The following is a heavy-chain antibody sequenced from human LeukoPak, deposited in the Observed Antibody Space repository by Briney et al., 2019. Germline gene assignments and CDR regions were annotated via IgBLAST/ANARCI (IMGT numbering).Heavy chain of an antibody. V-gene: IGHV4-31*03. D-gene: IGHD3-16*01. CDR3: AGGFDRSKVGF. CDR2: IHYSGST. CDR1: GGSISSGIYY. Sequence: SETLSLTCTVSGGSISSGIYYWNWIRQHPGKGLECIGYIHYSGSTHYNPSLQSRVTISVDTSKNQFSLELSSVTAADTAVYYCAGGFDRSKVGFWGQGTLVIVSS. J-gene: IGHJ4*02.